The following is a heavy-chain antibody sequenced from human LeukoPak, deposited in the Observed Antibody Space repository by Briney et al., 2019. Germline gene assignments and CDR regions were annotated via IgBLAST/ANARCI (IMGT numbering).Heavy chain of an antibody. J-gene: IGHJ4*02. CDR3: ATNSEDY. Sequence: PGGSLRLSCAASGFTFSIYTMNWVRQAPGKGPEWVSSFTSSSHIYYADSVKGRFTISRDNGKNSLYLQMNSLRAEDTAVYYCATNSEDYWGQGTLVTVSS. CDR1: GFTFSIYT. V-gene: IGHV3-21*01. D-gene: IGHD4-23*01. CDR2: FTSSSHI.